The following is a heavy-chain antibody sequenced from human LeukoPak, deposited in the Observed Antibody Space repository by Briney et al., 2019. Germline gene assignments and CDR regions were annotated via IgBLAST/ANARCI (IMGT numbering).Heavy chain of an antibody. D-gene: IGHD2-2*02. CDR1: GYTFTGYY. J-gene: IGHJ3*02. V-gene: IGHV1-2*06. Sequence: ASVKVSCKASGYTFTGYYMHWVRQAPGQGLEWMGRINPNSGGTNYAQKFQGRVTMTRDTSISTAYMELSRLRSDDTAVYYCARDYCSSTSCYTWAFDIWGQGTMVTVSS. CDR2: INPNSGGT. CDR3: ARDYCSSTSCYTWAFDI.